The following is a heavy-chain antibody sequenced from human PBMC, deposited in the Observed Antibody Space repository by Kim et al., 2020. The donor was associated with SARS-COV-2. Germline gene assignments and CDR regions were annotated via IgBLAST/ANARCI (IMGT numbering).Heavy chain of an antibody. CDR1: GFTFSSYG. V-gene: IGHV3-30*18. CDR3: AKEKFRRTLYYNAMDV. CDR2: ITYDGSNK. J-gene: IGHJ6*02. Sequence: GGSLRLSCAASGFTFSSYGMHWVRQAPGKGLEWVTVITYDGSNKYYADSVKGRFTISRDNSKNTLYLQMNSLRAEDTAVYYCAKEKFRRTLYYNAMDVWGQGTTVTVSS.